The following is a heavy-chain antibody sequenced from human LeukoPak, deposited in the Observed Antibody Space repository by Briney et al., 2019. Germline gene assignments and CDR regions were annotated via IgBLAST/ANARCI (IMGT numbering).Heavy chain of an antibody. V-gene: IGHV3-23*01. Sequence: PGGSLRLSCLTSGFTFSTNAMTWVRQAPGKGLEWVSTISGGGDSTWNADSVKGRFTVSRDNSKNTLYLQMSSLRVEDTAVYYCAKRGSSETRWYPFDYWGQGTLVTVSS. D-gene: IGHD2-15*01. CDR2: ISGGGDST. J-gene: IGHJ4*02. CDR3: AKRGSSETRWYPFDY. CDR1: GFTFSTNA.